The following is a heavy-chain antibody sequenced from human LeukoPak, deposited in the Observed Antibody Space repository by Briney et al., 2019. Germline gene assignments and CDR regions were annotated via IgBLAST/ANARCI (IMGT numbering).Heavy chain of an antibody. CDR2: ISAYNGNT. CDR3: AKAPSSGYSLYFDY. D-gene: IGHD3-22*01. CDR1: GYTFTSYG. Sequence: ASVKVSCKASGYTFTSYGISWVRQAPGQGLEWMGWISAYNGNTNYAQKLQGRVTMTTDTSTSTAYMELRSLRSEDTAVYYCAKAPSSGYSLYFDYWGQGTLITVSS. J-gene: IGHJ4*02. V-gene: IGHV1-18*01.